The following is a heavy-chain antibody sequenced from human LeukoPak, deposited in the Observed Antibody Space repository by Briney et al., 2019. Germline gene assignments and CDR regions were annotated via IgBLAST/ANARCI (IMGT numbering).Heavy chain of an antibody. J-gene: IGHJ3*02. Sequence: GGSLRLSCAASGFTFSSYEMNWVRQAPGKGLEWVSYISSSGSTIYYADSVKGRFTISRDNAKNTLYLQMNSPRAEDTAVYYCARVGSSGWYDAFDIWGQGTMVTVSS. CDR3: ARVGSSGWYDAFDI. CDR1: GFTFSSYE. D-gene: IGHD6-19*01. CDR2: ISSSGSTI. V-gene: IGHV3-48*03.